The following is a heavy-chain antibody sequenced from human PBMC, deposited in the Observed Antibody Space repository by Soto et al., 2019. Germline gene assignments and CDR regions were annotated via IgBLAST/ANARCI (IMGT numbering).Heavy chain of an antibody. V-gene: IGHV4-4*02. CDR3: ASRAVAGHAPFDF. J-gene: IGHJ4*02. CDR1: GGSISSSNW. CDR2: THHSGST. Sequence: QVQLQESGPGLVKPSGTLSLTCAVSGGSISSSNWWSWVRLPPGKGLEWIGETHHSGSTNYNPSPQSPSTLSGSKFTHQFSPKLTSVTAADTAVYYCASRAVAGHAPFDFWGQGILVTVAS. D-gene: IGHD6-19*01.